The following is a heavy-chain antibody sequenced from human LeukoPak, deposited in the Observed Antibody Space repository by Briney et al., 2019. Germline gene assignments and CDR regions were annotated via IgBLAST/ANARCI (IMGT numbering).Heavy chain of an antibody. Sequence: GGSLRLSCAASGFTFRSYGMHLVRRAPGKGLEWVAFIRYDGSIQYYADSVKGRFSISRDNSNNTLYLQMNSLRAEDTAVYFCAKGYGESHFDSWGQGTLVTVSS. D-gene: IGHD5-18*01. CDR1: GFTFRSYG. V-gene: IGHV3-30*02. CDR3: AKGYGESHFDS. CDR2: IRYDGSIQ. J-gene: IGHJ4*02.